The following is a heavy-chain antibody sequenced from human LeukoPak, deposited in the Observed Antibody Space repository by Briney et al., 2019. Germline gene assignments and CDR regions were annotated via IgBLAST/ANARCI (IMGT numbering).Heavy chain of an antibody. CDR1: GVSISSSSYY. CDR3: ARHSYLDY. J-gene: IGHJ4*02. CDR2: IYYSGSA. Sequence: PSETLSLTCTVSGVSISSSSYYCGWIRQPPGKGLEWIGSIYYSGSAYYNPSLKSRVTISVDTSKNQFSLKLSSVTAADTAVYYCARHSYLDYWGQGTLVTVSS. V-gene: IGHV4-39*01.